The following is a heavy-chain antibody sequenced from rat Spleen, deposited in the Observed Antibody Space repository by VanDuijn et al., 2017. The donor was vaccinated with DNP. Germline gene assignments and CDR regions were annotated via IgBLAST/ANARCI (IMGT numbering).Heavy chain of an antibody. CDR3: ARWVRYFDY. J-gene: IGHJ2*01. CDR1: SYSITSNY. Sequence: DVQLQESGPGLVKPSQSLSLTCSVTSYSITSNYWGWIRKFPGNKMEWMGYISYSGHTDYNPSLRSRISITRDTSKNQFFLQLNSVTTEDTATYYCARWVRYFDYWGHGVLVTVSS. V-gene: IGHV3-1*01. CDR2: ISYSGHT. D-gene: IGHD1-1*01.